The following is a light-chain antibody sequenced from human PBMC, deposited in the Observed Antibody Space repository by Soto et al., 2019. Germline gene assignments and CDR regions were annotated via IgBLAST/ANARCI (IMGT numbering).Light chain of an antibody. Sequence: VLTQPPSVSGAPGQRVAISCTGSSSNIGAGYDLHWYQHLPGTAPKLLIYNDNNRPSGVPDRFSGYRSGTSASLAITGLQAEDEADYYCQSFDSTLSAYVFGTGTK. CDR3: QSFDSTLSAYV. J-gene: IGLJ1*01. V-gene: IGLV1-40*01. CDR2: NDN. CDR1: SSNIGAGYD.